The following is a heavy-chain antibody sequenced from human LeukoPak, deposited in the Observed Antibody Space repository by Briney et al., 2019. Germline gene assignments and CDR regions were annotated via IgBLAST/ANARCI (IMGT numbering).Heavy chain of an antibody. D-gene: IGHD3-9*01. V-gene: IGHV3-7*01. CDR1: GFTFSSYW. Sequence: GGSLRLSCAASGFTFSSYWMSWVRQAPGKGLEWVANIKQDGSEKYYVDSVKGRFTISRDNAKNSLYLQMNSLRAEDTAVYYCARDPDVLRYSALFDYWGQGTLVTVSS. CDR3: ARDPDVLRYSALFDY. J-gene: IGHJ4*02. CDR2: IKQDGSEK.